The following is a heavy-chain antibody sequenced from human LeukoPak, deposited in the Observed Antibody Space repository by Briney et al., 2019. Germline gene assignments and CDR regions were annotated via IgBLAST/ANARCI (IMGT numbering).Heavy chain of an antibody. CDR3: AREAGYVMEPDYYYGMDV. CDR2: VSFSGGT. CDR1: GSSISTHS. Sequence: SETLSLTCTVSGSSISTHSWGWVRQPPGKGLDWIGYVSFSGGTNYNPSLKSRVTISEDTSKNQFSLRLTSVTAADTAVYFCAREAGYVMEPDYYYGMDVWGQGTAVAVSS. J-gene: IGHJ6*02. D-gene: IGHD5-12*01. V-gene: IGHV4-59*11.